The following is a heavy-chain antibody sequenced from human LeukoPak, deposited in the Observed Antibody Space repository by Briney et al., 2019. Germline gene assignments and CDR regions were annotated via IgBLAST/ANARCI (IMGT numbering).Heavy chain of an antibody. J-gene: IGHJ4*02. CDR1: GGSFSGYY. CDR3: ARGRGYNSFDY. D-gene: IGHD2/OR15-2a*01. V-gene: IGHV4-34*01. Sequence: SETLSLTCAVYGGSFSGYYWSWIRQPPGKGLEWIGEINHSGSTNYNPSLKSRVTISVDTTKNQFSLKLSSVTAADTAVYYCARGRGYNSFDYWGQGTLVTVSS. CDR2: INHSGST.